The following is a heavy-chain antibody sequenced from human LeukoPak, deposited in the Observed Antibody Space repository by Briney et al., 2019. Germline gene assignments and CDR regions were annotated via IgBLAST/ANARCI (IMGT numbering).Heavy chain of an antibody. Sequence: GGSRSLSCAASGLTFTSFGMNWVRQAPGTGLEWGPFIRFDGTTQYYADSLKGRFTIPRDNSKNTLHLQMNSLRAEDTAVYYCAKGHPGRDYKYYMDVWGKGTTVTVSS. V-gene: IGHV3-30*02. D-gene: IGHD1-1*01. CDR1: GLTFTSFG. CDR2: IRFDGTTQ. CDR3: AKGHPGRDYKYYMDV. J-gene: IGHJ6*03.